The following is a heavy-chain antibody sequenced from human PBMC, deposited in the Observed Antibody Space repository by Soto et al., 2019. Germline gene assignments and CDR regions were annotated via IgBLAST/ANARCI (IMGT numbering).Heavy chain of an antibody. J-gene: IGHJ4*02. CDR1: GYTFSGYY. V-gene: IGHV1-2*02. D-gene: IGHD1-1*01. CDR3: AREPATAKAEGVDF. CDR2: INPNSGDT. Sequence: ASVKVSCKASGYTFSGYYIHWVRQAPGQGLEWMGWINPNSGDTKYAQKFQGGVTMTRDTSITTAYMELSRLRSGDTAVYYCAREPATAKAEGVDFWGQGTLVTVSS.